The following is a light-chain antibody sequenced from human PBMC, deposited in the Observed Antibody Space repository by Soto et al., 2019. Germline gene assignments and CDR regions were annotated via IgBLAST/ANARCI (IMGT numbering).Light chain of an antibody. CDR3: QQYGTSRVT. CDR2: GAS. CDR1: QSVTNSY. Sequence: IVLTQSPGTLSLSPGEIVTPSCRPSQSVTNSYLAWYQQKPGQAPRLLIFGASTRATGITERFSGSGSGTDFTLTISRLEPEDFAVYYCQQYGTSRVTFGQGTRLDIK. J-gene: IGKJ5*01. V-gene: IGKV3-20*01.